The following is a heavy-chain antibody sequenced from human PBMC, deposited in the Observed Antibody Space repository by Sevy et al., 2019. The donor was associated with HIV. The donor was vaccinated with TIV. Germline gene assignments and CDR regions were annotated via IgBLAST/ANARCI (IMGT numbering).Heavy chain of an antibody. CDR3: ARADDYDSSGYHFDY. D-gene: IGHD3-22*01. CDR2: IIPIFGTA. CDR1: GGTFSSYA. J-gene: IGHJ4*02. V-gene: IGHV1-69*13. Sequence: ASVKVSCKASGGTFSSYAISWVRQAPGQGLEWMGGIIPIFGTANYAQKFQGRVTITADESTSPAYMELSSLRSEDTAVYYCARADDYDSSGYHFDYWGQGTLVTVSS.